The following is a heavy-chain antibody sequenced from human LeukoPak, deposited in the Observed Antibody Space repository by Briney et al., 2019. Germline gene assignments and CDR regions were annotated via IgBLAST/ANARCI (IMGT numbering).Heavy chain of an antibody. CDR3: ARGGYSGSYFAY. Sequence: GASVKVSCKASGGTFSSYAISWVRQAPGQGLEWMGGIIPIFGTANYAQKFQGRVTITADESTSTAYMELSSLRSEDTALYYCARGGYSGSYFAYWGQGTLVTVSS. J-gene: IGHJ4*02. CDR2: IIPIFGTA. V-gene: IGHV1-69*13. D-gene: IGHD1-26*01. CDR1: GGTFSSYA.